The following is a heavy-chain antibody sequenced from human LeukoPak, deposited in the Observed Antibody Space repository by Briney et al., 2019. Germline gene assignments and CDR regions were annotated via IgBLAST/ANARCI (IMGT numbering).Heavy chain of an antibody. D-gene: IGHD2-15*01. J-gene: IGHJ6*03. V-gene: IGHV3-30*02. CDR1: RFTFNGYG. Sequence: PGGSLRLSCAASRFTFNGYGMYWVRQAPGKGPEWLAFIRPDGQNKYYADSVKGRFMISRDNSKQTVDLHMSSLRHEDTAKYYCAKEGEGSWDMDVWGTGTTVTVSS. CDR3: AKEGEGSWDMDV. CDR2: IRPDGQNK.